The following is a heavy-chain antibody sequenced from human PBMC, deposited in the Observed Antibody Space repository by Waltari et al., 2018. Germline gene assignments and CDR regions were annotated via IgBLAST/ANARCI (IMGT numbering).Heavy chain of an antibody. V-gene: IGHV3-21*01. CDR1: GSTLSSYR. CDR2: ITRSRRDI. CDR3: ARDRWEQAIDY. Sequence: EVQLVESGGGLVKPGGSLILSCAASGSTLSSYRMNWVRQAPGKGMEWVASITRSRRDIYYADSVKGRFTISREDGKNSRYLQMNSLRAEDTAVYYSARDRWEQAIDYWGQGTLVTVSS. D-gene: IGHD1-26*01. J-gene: IGHJ4*02.